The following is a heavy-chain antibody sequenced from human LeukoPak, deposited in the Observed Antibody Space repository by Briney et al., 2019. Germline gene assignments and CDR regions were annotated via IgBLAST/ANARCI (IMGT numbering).Heavy chain of an antibody. Sequence: PGGSLRLSCAVSGFTLDDYAMHWVRQAPGKGLEWVSGISWNSNSIGYADSVKGRFTVSRDNAKNSLYLQMNSLRAEDTAVYYCARDSGYCSSTGCYVHYFDYWGQGTLVTVSS. CDR1: GFTLDDYA. CDR2: ISWNSNSI. CDR3: ARDSGYCSSTGCYVHYFDY. J-gene: IGHJ4*02. D-gene: IGHD2-2*01. V-gene: IGHV3-9*01.